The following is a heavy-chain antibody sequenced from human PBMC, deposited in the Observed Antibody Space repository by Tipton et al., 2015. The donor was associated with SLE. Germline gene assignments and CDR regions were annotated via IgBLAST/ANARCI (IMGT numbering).Heavy chain of an antibody. V-gene: IGHV4-34*01. CDR2: LNHSGGT. J-gene: IGHJ6*04. CDR1: GGSFSGHY. CDR3: VRDKVVIIPRQIIYYSMEA. D-gene: IGHD3-16*02. Sequence: TLSLTCAVYGGSFSGHYWSWIRQPPGKGLECVGELNHSGGTNSNPSLKSRVTISIDASKSQFSLRLTSVTAADTAVYYCVRDKVVIIPRQIIYYSMEAWGTGTTVTVSS.